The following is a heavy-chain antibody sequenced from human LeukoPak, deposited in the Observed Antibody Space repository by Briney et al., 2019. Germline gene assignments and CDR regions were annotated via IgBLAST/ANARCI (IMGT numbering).Heavy chain of an antibody. CDR1: GFTFSDYY. V-gene: IGHV3-11*01. Sequence: KPGGSLRLSCTASGFTFSDYYMSWIRQAPGKGLEWVSYISSSGSTIYYADSVKGRFTISRDNAKNSLYLQMNSLRAEDTAVYYCARDPPPYYYDSSGVHDAFDIWGQGTMVTVSS. CDR3: ARDPPPYYYDSSGVHDAFDI. D-gene: IGHD3-22*01. CDR2: ISSSGSTI. J-gene: IGHJ3*02.